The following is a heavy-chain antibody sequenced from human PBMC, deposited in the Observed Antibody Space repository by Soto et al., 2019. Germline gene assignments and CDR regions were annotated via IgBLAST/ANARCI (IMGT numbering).Heavy chain of an antibody. CDR3: ARPPPYYDFWSGTTGGMDV. D-gene: IGHD3-3*01. CDR1: GFTFSSYS. CDR2: ISSSSSTI. Sequence: PGGSLRLSCAASGFTFSSYSMNWVRQAPGKGLEWVSYISSSSSTIYYADSVKGRFTISRDNAKNSLYLQMNSLRDEDTAVYYCARPPPYYDFWSGTTGGMDVWGQGTTVTVSS. V-gene: IGHV3-48*02. J-gene: IGHJ6*02.